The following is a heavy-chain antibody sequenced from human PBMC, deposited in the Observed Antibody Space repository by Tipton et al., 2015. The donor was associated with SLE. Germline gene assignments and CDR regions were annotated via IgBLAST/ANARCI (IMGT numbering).Heavy chain of an antibody. J-gene: IGHJ6*02. CDR2: INHSGST. Sequence: TRSLTCAVYGGSFSGYYWSWIRQPPGKGLEWIGEINHSGSTNYNPSLKSRVTISVDTSKNQFSLKLSSVTAADTAVYYCARGISYYGMDVWGQGTTVTVSS. CDR3: ARGISYYGMDV. V-gene: IGHV4-34*01. CDR1: GGSFSGYY.